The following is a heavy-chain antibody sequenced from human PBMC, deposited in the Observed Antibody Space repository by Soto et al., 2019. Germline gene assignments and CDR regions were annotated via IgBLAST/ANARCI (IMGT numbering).Heavy chain of an antibody. D-gene: IGHD6-13*01. CDR3: ARLTAAGGVDQFDY. CDR2: IKEDGSEQ. CDR1: GFTFSSYW. J-gene: IGHJ4*02. Sequence: EVQLEESGGGLVQPGGSLRLSCAASGFTFSSYWMTWVRQAPGKGLEWVANIKEDGSEQYQVDSVKGRFTFSRDNAKKTLYLQMNSLRVEDTAVYHCARLTAAGGVDQFDYWGQGTLVTVSS. V-gene: IGHV3-7*05.